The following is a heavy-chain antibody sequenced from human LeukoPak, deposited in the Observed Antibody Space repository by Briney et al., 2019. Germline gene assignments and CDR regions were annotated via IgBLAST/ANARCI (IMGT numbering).Heavy chain of an antibody. CDR3: ARQYSSGGYYFDY. D-gene: IGHD6-25*01. CDR1: GDSVSSKSVT. J-gene: IGHJ4*02. Sequence: SQTLSLTCAIPGDSVSSKSVTWNWIRQSPSRGLEWLGRTYYRSRWYNDSAVSVRSRISVNPDTSKNQFSLQLNSVTPDDTAVYYCARQYSSGGYYFDYWGQGTLVTVSS. CDR2: TYYRSRWYN. V-gene: IGHV6-1*01.